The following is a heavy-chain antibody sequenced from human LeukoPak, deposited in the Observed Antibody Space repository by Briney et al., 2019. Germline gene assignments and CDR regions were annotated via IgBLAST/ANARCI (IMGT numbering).Heavy chain of an antibody. V-gene: IGHV3-23*01. D-gene: IGHD2-2*01. J-gene: IGHJ4*02. CDR3: AKAHCSSTSCSRADN. CDR1: GFTFSSSW. Sequence: GGSLRLSCAASGFTFSSSWMDWVRQAPGKGLXWVSAIDGSGGTTFYADSVKGRVTISRVQSTNTVYLQMNSLRADDTAVYYCAKAHCSSTSCSRADNWGQGTLVTVSS. CDR2: IDGSGGTT.